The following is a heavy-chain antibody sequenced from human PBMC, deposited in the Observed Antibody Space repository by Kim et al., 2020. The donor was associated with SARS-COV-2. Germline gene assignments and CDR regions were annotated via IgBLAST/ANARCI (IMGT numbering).Heavy chain of an antibody. V-gene: IGHV4-34*01. CDR2: INHSGST. CDR3: ARGSYYYGSGSYSHYYYYGMDV. Sequence: SETLSLTCAVYGGSFSGYYWSWIRQPPGKGLEWIGEINHSGSTNYNPSLKSRVTISVDTSKNQFSLKLSSVTAADTAVYYCARGSYYYGSGSYSHYYYYGMDVWGQGTTVTVSS. CDR1: GGSFSGYY. J-gene: IGHJ6*02. D-gene: IGHD3-10*01.